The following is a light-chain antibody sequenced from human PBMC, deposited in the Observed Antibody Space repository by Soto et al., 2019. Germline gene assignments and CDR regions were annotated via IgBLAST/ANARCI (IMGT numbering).Light chain of an antibody. V-gene: IGKV2-28*01. CDR3: MQALQTPLT. CDR2: LGS. Sequence: DIVMTQSPLSLPVTPGEPASISCRSSQSLLHSNGYNYLDWYLQKPGQSPQLLIYLGSNRASGVPDRLSGSGSGTDFTLKISRVEAEDVGVYYCMQALQTPLTFGGGNKVEIK. CDR1: QSLLHSNGYNY. J-gene: IGKJ4*01.